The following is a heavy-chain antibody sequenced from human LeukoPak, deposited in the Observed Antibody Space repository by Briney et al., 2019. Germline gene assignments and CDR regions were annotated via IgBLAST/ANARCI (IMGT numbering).Heavy chain of an antibody. CDR1: GGTFSSYA. J-gene: IGHJ6*02. CDR3: ARQDIVVVPAAGDYYYYGMDV. D-gene: IGHD2-2*01. Sequence: SVKVSCKASGGTFSSYAISWVRQAPGQGLEWMGGIIPIFGTASYAQKFQGRVTITADESTSTAYMELSSLRSEDTAVYHCARQDIVVVPAAGDYYYYGMDVWGQGTTVTVSS. CDR2: IIPIFGTA. V-gene: IGHV1-69*01.